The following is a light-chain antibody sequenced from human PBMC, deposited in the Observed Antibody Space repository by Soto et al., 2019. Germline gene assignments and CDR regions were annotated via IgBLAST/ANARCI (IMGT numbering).Light chain of an antibody. Sequence: DIRMTQSPATLSVSVGERVTITCWASQSISSWLAWYQQNKGKAPKLLIYDASSLESGVPSRFSGSGYGTEFNLTISSLQTDDFATYYCQQYNSYPWTFGQGTKVDIK. CDR2: DAS. CDR3: QQYNSYPWT. V-gene: IGKV1-5*01. CDR1: QSISSW. J-gene: IGKJ1*01.